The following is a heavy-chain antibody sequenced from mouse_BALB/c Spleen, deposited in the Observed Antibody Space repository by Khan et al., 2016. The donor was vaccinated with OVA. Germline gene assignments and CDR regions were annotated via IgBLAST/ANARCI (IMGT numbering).Heavy chain of an antibody. J-gene: IGHJ3*01. Sequence: EVQLQESGPGLVKPSQSLSLTCSVTGYSITSGYFWNWIRQFPGNKLEWMGYIRYDGNSNYNPSLKNRISIPRHTPKNQFFLKLNSGTPEDTATYNCARGASSGPACFAYWRRGTLVSVSA. CDR2: IRYDGNS. CDR3: ARGASSGPACFAY. D-gene: IGHD3-1*01. V-gene: IGHV3-6*02. CDR1: GYSITSGYF.